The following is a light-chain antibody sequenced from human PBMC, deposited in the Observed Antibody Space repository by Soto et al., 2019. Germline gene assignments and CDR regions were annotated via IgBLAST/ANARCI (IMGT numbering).Light chain of an antibody. Sequence: IVMPQYPATLSVSPGERATLSCRASQSISNKLVWYQQKPGQAPRLLMYGASIRAAGVPDRFSGSGSGTEFTLTISRLEPEDFTVYYCHHYEPFGQGTKADVK. CDR3: HHYEP. J-gene: IGKJ1*01. CDR1: QSISNK. CDR2: GAS. V-gene: IGKV3D-15*01.